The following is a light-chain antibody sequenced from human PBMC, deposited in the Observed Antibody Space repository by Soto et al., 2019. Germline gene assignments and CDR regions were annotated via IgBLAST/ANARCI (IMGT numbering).Light chain of an antibody. J-gene: IGLJ3*02. CDR3: AAWDDSRSGGV. CDR2: RNN. V-gene: IGLV1-47*01. CDR1: SSNIGSNY. Sequence: QAVVTQPPSASGTPGQRVTISCSGSSSNIGSNYVYWYQQLPGTAPKLLIYRNNQRPSGVPDRFSGSKSGTSASLAISVLRSEDEADYYCAAWDDSRSGGVFGGGTKVTVL.